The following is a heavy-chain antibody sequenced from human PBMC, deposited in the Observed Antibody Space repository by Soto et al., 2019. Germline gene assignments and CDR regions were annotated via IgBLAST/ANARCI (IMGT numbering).Heavy chain of an antibody. D-gene: IGHD6-6*01. J-gene: IGHJ6*02. Sequence: LSQTLSLTCAISGDSVSSNSAAWNWIRQSPSRGLEWLGRTYYRSKWYNDYAVSVKSRITINPDTSKNQFSLQLNSVTPEDTAVYYCAREWVGSSGPGDYYYYGMDVWGQGTTVTVSS. CDR2: TYYRSKWYN. CDR3: AREWVGSSGPGDYYYYGMDV. CDR1: GDSVSSNSAA. V-gene: IGHV6-1*01.